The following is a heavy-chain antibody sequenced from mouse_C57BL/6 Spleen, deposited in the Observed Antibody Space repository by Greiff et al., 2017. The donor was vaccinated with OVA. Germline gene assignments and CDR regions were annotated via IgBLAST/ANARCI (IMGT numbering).Heavy chain of an antibody. V-gene: IGHV1-80*01. CDR3: ASNLLFRGAMDY. J-gene: IGHJ4*01. Sequence: QVQLKQSGAELVKPGASVKISCKASGYAFSSYWMNWVKQRPGKGLEWIGQIYPGDGDTNYNGKFKGKATLTADKSSSTAYMQLSSLTSEDSAVYFCASNLLFRGAMDYWGQGTSVTVSS. D-gene: IGHD1-1*01. CDR1: GYAFSSYW. CDR2: IYPGDGDT.